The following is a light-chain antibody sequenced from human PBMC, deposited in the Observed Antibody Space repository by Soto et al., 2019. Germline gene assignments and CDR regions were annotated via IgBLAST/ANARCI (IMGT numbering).Light chain of an antibody. J-gene: IGKJ2*01. CDR2: TAS. Sequence: DIQMTQSPSTLSASVGDRVTITCRASQSISTWLAWYQQKPGKAPKLLIYTASRLESGVPSRFSGSGSGTEFTLTIISLQPDDFATYYCQQYNSHSSYTSGQGTKLEIK. V-gene: IGKV1-5*03. CDR3: QQYNSHSSYT. CDR1: QSISTW.